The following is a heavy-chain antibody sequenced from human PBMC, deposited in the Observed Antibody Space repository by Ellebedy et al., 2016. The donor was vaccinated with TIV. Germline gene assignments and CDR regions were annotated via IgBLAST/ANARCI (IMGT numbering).Heavy chain of an antibody. CDR3: ARASFYDVDLSGWYFDL. V-gene: IGHV3-66*01. D-gene: IGHD3-10*02. CDR1: GFTFSSYG. J-gene: IGHJ2*01. CDR2: ISSAGST. Sequence: GGSLRLSCAASGFTFSSYGMHWVRQAPGKGLEWVSIISSAGSTYYADSVKGRFTISKDNSKNTLNLQMTSLRTEDTAVYYCARASFYDVDLSGWYFDLWGRGTLITVSS.